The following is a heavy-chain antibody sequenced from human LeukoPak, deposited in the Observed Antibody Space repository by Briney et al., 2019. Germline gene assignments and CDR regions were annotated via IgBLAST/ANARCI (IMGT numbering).Heavy chain of an antibody. CDR1: GGSISSYY. J-gene: IGHJ5*02. CDR3: ARQGYLAVQFDP. Sequence: SETLSLTCTVSGGSISSYYWSWIRQPPGKGLEWIGYIYYSGSTNYNPSLKSRVTISVDTSKNQFSLKLSSVTAADTAVYYCARQGYLAVQFDPWGQGTLVTVSS. V-gene: IGHV4-59*08. D-gene: IGHD5-18*01. CDR2: IYYSGST.